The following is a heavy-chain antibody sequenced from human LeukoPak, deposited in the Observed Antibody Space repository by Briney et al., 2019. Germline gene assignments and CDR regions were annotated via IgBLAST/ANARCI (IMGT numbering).Heavy chain of an antibody. CDR1: GDSINSYH. CDR3: ARDDSSRDASGGYHY. V-gene: IGHV4-4*07. CDR2: IHMSGST. D-gene: IGHD3-22*01. Sequence: SETLSLTCTVSGDSINSYHWSWIRQPAGKGLEWIGRIHMSGSTNYNPSLRSRVAISMDNSKNQFSLKLKSVTAADTAVYYCARDDSSRDASGGYHYWGQGTLVTISS. J-gene: IGHJ4*02.